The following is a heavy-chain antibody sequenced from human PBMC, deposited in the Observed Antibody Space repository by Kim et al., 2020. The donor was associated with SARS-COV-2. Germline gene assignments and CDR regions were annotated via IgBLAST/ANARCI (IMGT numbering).Heavy chain of an antibody. CDR3: ARDSGFGGFQFDP. CDR1: GGSIRSYY. Sequence: SETLSLICTVSGGSIRSYYWSWIRQPAGKGLEWIGRIYSSGSTNYNPSLKSRVTMSVDMSKNQFSLKLTSVTAADTAVYYCARDSGFGGFQFDPWGQVT. D-gene: IGHD3-10*01. V-gene: IGHV4-4*07. CDR2: IYSSGST. J-gene: IGHJ5*02.